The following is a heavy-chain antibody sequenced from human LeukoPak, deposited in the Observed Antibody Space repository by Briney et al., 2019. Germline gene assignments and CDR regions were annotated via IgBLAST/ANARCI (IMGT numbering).Heavy chain of an antibody. CDR2: IKQDGSEK. Sequence: QAGGSLRLSCAASGFTFSSNWMSWVRQAPGKGLEWVANIKQDGSEKYYVDSVKGRFTISRDNAKNSLYLQMNSLRAEDTAVYYCARTIAAAVKSHLYWYFDLWGRGILVTVSS. CDR1: GFTFSSNW. D-gene: IGHD6-13*01. V-gene: IGHV3-7*01. CDR3: ARTIAAAVKSHLYWYFDL. J-gene: IGHJ2*01.